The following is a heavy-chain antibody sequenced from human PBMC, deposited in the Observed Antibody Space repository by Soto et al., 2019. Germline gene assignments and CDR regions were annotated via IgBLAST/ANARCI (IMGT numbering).Heavy chain of an antibody. V-gene: IGHV1-69*06. CDR1: GGTFSSYA. Sequence: SVKVSCKASGGTFSSYAISWLRQAPGQGLEWMGGIIPIFGTANYAQKFQGRVTITADKSTSTAHMELSSLRSEDTAVYYCARGITGTPPLGIDYWGQGTLVTVSS. D-gene: IGHD1-20*01. CDR3: ARGITGTPPLGIDY. J-gene: IGHJ4*02. CDR2: IIPIFGTA.